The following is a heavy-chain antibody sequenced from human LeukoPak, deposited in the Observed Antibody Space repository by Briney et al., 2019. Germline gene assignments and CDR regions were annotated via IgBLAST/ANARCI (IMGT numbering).Heavy chain of an antibody. CDR1: GFTFSSFG. CDR2: IWHDGNNK. V-gene: IGHV3-30*02. J-gene: IGHJ4*02. CDR3: AKPSRQVLGYCSSTSCSHFDY. Sequence: GGSLRLSCAASGFTFSSFGMHWVRQAPGKGLEWVAIIWHDGNNKYYVDSVKGRFIISRDNSKNTLYLQMNSLRAEDTAVYYCAKPSRQVLGYCSSTSCSHFDYWGQGTLVTVSS. D-gene: IGHD2-2*01.